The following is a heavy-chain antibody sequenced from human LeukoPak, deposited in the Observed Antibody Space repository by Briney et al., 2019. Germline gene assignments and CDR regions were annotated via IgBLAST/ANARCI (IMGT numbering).Heavy chain of an antibody. CDR1: GYTFTSYY. J-gene: IGHJ5*02. CDR2: INPSGGST. V-gene: IGHV1-46*01. Sequence: ASVKVSCKASGYTFTSYYMHWVRQAPGQGREWMGIINPSGGSTSYAQKFQGRVTMTRDTSTSTVYMELSSLRSEDTAVYYCAREGYYDSSGYSGHNWFDPWGQGTLVTVSS. D-gene: IGHD3-22*01. CDR3: AREGYYDSSGYSGHNWFDP.